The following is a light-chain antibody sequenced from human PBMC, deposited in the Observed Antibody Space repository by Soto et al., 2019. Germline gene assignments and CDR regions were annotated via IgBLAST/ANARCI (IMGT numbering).Light chain of an antibody. V-gene: IGLV1-51*01. J-gene: IGLJ1*01. CDR1: SSNIGGNS. CDR2: DDN. Sequence: QSALTQPPSVSAAPGQKVTISCSGSSSNIGGNSVSWYQQLPGTAPKLLIYDDNKRPPGIPDRFSGSKSGTSATLGITGFQTGDEADYYCGSWDSSLSAYVFGTGTKATVL. CDR3: GSWDSSLSAYV.